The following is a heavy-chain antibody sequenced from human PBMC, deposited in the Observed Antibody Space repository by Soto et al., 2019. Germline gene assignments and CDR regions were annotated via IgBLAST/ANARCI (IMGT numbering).Heavy chain of an antibody. V-gene: IGHV4-59*01. Sequence: SETLSLTCTVSGGSISSYYWSWIRQPPGKGLEWIGYIYYSGSTNYNPSLKSRVTISVDTSKNQFSLKLSSVTAEDTAVYYCAREKRYSYYFDYWGQGTLVTVSS. D-gene: IGHD5-18*01. CDR1: GGSISSYY. J-gene: IGHJ4*02. CDR2: IYYSGST. CDR3: AREKRYSYYFDY.